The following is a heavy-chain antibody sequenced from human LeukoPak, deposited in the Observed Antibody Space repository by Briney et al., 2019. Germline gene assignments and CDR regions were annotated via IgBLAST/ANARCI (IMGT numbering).Heavy chain of an antibody. CDR1: GGSFSGYY. J-gene: IGHJ4*02. D-gene: IGHD5-18*01. V-gene: IGHV4-34*01. CDR2: IYYSGST. CDR3: ARGIQLWSHIDY. Sequence: SETLSLTCAVYGGSFSGYYWGWIRQPPGKGLEWIGSIYYSGSTYYNPSLKSRVTISVDTSKNQFSLKLSSVTAADTAAYYCARGIQLWSHIDYWGQGTLVTVSS.